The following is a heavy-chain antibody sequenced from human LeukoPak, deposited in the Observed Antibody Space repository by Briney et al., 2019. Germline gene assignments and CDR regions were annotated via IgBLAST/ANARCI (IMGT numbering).Heavy chain of an antibody. CDR2: ISSSSSTI. V-gene: IGHV3-48*04. CDR3: VVVGATEAVVGDYYYYYMDV. Sequence: GGSLRLSCAASGLTISSYSMNWVRQAPGKGLQWVSYISSSSSTIYYADSVKGRFTISRDNAKNTLYLQMNSLRAEDTAVYYCVVVGATEAVVGDYYYYYMDVWGKGTTVTVSS. CDR1: GLTISSYS. J-gene: IGHJ6*03. D-gene: IGHD1-26*01.